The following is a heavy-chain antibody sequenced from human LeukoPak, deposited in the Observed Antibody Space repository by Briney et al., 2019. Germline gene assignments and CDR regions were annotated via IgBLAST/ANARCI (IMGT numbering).Heavy chain of an antibody. J-gene: IGHJ4*02. D-gene: IGHD3-3*01. CDR2: ISYDGSNK. CDR1: GFTFSSYA. V-gene: IGHV3-30-3*01. Sequence: GGSLCLSCAVSGFTFSSYAMHWVGQAPGKGRAGVAVISYDGSNKYYADSAKGRFTITRDNAKNSLYLQMNSLGAEDTAVYYCASGVDVWSGYPLDYWGQGTLVTVSS. CDR3: ASGVDVWSGYPLDY.